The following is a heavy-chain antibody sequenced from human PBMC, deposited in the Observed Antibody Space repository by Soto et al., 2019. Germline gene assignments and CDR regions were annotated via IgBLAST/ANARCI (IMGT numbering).Heavy chain of an antibody. CDR3: AKDLRYSSGWYGGWFDP. J-gene: IGHJ5*02. Sequence: VGSLRLSCAASGFTFSSYGMHWVRQAPGKGLEWVAVISYDGSNKYYADSVKGRFTISRDNSKNTLYLQMNSLRAEDTAVYYCAKDLRYSSGWYGGWFDPWGQGTLVNVSS. V-gene: IGHV3-30*18. D-gene: IGHD6-19*01. CDR2: ISYDGSNK. CDR1: GFTFSSYG.